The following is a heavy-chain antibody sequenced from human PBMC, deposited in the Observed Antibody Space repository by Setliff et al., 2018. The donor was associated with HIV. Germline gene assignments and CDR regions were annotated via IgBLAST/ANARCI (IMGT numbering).Heavy chain of an antibody. Sequence: PGGSLRLSCEASGFTFSSYDFHWVRQAAGKGLEWVSAIGTGGDTYYVDSVKGRFTISRDNSKNTLFLQMNSLRPEDTAVYYCAKEPKLGGIAAPFDYWGQGTLVTVSS. J-gene: IGHJ4*02. CDR1: GFTFSSYD. V-gene: IGHV3-13*01. D-gene: IGHD6-6*01. CDR3: AKEPKLGGIAAPFDY. CDR2: IGTGGDT.